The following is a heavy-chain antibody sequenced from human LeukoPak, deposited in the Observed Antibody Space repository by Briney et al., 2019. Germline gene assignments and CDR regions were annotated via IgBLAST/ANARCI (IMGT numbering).Heavy chain of an antibody. D-gene: IGHD2/OR15-2a*01. V-gene: IGHV3-15*01. J-gene: IGHJ4*02. Sequence: GGSLRLSCAASGFTFSYAWMSWVRQAPGKGLEWVSRIKSKTDGGTTDYAAPVKGRFTISRDDSKNAPYLQMNSLKTDDTAVYYCTTEIDWGQGTLVTVSS. CDR2: IKSKTDGGTT. CDR3: TTEID. CDR1: GFTFSYAW.